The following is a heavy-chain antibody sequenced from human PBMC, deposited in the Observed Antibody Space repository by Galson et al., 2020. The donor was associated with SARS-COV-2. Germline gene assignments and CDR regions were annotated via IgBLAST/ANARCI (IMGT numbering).Heavy chain of an antibody. J-gene: IGHJ3*02. CDR3: ARVGGDCSSTSCSWGAFNI. Sequence: SETLSLTCAAYGYSISSGYYWGWIRQPPGKGQEWIGCHEHRGSTYYNPSLNSRVTISVDTSKNQFSLKLSSVTAADTSVYYCARVGGDCSSTSCSWGAFNIWAKGQWSPSLQ. CDR1: GYSISSGYY. CDR2: HEHRGST. V-gene: IGHV4-38-2*01. D-gene: IGHD2-2*01.